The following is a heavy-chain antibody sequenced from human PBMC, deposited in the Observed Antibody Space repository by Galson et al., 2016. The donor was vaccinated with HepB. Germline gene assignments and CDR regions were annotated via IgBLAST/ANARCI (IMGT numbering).Heavy chain of an antibody. J-gene: IGHJ4*02. Sequence: SLRLSCAASGFMFSDFSMNWVRQAPGKGLEWVTMISSTGKYIYYADSVKGRFTISRDNAKNSLFLQMTSLRAEDTGVYYCVKERRGYYGQHWGQGALVAVSS. CDR1: GFMFSDFS. V-gene: IGHV3-21*06. CDR2: ISSTGKYI. CDR3: VKERRGYYGQH. D-gene: IGHD3-10*01.